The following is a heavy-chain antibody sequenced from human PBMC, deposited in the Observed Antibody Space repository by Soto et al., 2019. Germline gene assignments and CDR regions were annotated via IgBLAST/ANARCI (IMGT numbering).Heavy chain of an antibody. CDR2: ISSSSSYI. Sequence: GGSLRLSCAASGFTFSSYSMNWVRQAPGKGLEWVSSISSSSSYIYYADSVKGRFTISRDNAKNSLYLQMNSLRAEDTAVYYCARSETDYYGSGRSDYWGQGTLVTVSS. D-gene: IGHD3-10*01. V-gene: IGHV3-21*01. CDR3: ARSETDYYGSGRSDY. J-gene: IGHJ4*02. CDR1: GFTFSSYS.